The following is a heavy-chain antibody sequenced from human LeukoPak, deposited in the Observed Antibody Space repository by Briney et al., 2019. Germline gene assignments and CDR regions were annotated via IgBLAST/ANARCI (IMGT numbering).Heavy chain of an antibody. CDR2: IYSGGST. Sequence: GGSLRLSCAASGFTVSSNYMSWVRQAPGKGLEWVSVIYSGGSTYYADSVKGRFTISRDNSKNTLYLQMNSLRAEDTAVYYCARDRVVGATTYYYYGMDVWGQGTTVTVSS. V-gene: IGHV3-66*01. CDR3: ARDRVVGATTYYYYGMDV. D-gene: IGHD1-26*01. J-gene: IGHJ6*02. CDR1: GFTVSSNY.